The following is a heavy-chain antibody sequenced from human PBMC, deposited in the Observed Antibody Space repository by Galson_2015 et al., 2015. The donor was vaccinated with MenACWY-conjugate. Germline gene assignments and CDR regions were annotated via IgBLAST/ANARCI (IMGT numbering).Heavy chain of an antibody. CDR3: ARGGVGWFGEAEDRSFDY. Sequence: SLRLSCAASGFTFSSYSMNWVRQAPGKGLEWVSSISSSSSYIYYADSVKGRFTISRDNAKNSLYLQMNNLRAEDTAVYYCARGGVGWFGEAEDRSFDYWGQGTLVTVSS. J-gene: IGHJ4*02. D-gene: IGHD3-10*01. CDR2: ISSSSSYI. CDR1: GFTFSSYS. V-gene: IGHV3-21*01.